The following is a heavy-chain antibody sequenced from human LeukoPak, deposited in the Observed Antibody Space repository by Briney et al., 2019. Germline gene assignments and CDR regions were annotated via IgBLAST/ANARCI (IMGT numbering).Heavy chain of an antibody. CDR1: GFIFSNYA. Sequence: GGSLRLSCAASGFIFSNYAMYWVRQAPGKGLEWVSAISGRSNNTYYADSVKGRFTISRDSSKNTLYLQMNSLRADDAAVYYCAKWGDYDGLTGYYVSDFWGQGTLVTVSS. CDR2: ISGRSNNT. V-gene: IGHV3-23*01. J-gene: IGHJ4*02. CDR3: AKWGDYDGLTGYYVSDF. D-gene: IGHD3-9*01.